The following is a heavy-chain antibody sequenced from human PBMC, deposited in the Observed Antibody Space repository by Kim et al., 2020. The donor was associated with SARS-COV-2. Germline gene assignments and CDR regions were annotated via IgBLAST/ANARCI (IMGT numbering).Heavy chain of an antibody. CDR2: ISGSGGGT. CDR3: TKDRSGVPAAMNY. J-gene: IGHJ4*02. D-gene: IGHD2-2*01. V-gene: IGHV3-23*01. Sequence: GGSLRLSCAASGFTFNNYAMTWVRQAPGKGLEWVSGISGSGGGTYYADSVEGRFTISRDTSNNTRFLQMNSLRAEDTAVYYCTKDRSGVPAAMNYWGQGTLVTFSS. CDR1: GFTFNNYA.